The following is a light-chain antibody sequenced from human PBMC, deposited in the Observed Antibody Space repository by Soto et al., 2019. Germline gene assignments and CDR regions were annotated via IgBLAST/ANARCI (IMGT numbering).Light chain of an antibody. J-gene: IGKJ4*01. Sequence: DIQMTQSPSSLSASVGDRVTITCQASQDINNFLNWYQQKPGKAPQLLIYDASNLEPGVPSRFRGGGSGTDFTFTITSLPPEDIATYYCQQYDFPPLTFGGGTRVDIK. CDR2: DAS. CDR3: QQYDFPPLT. V-gene: IGKV1-33*01. CDR1: QDINNF.